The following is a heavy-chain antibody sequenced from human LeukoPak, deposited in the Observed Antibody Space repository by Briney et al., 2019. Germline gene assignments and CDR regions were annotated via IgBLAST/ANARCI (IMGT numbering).Heavy chain of an antibody. J-gene: IGHJ4*02. CDR1: GFTFDNFA. D-gene: IGHD1-14*01. V-gene: IGHV3-23*01. CDR3: AKDQSPYGNYFDY. CDR2: ITRSGETT. Sequence: GGSLRLSCAASGFTFDNFAMSWVRQAPGKGLEWASGITRSGETTYYAESVKGRFTISRDNSKNTLYLQLNSLRAEDTAIYYCAKDQSPYGNYFDYWGQGTLVTVSS.